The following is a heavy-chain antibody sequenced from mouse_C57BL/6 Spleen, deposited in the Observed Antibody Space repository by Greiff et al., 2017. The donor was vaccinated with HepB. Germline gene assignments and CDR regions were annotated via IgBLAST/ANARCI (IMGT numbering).Heavy chain of an antibody. Sequence: QVQLQQPGTELVKPGASVKLSCKASGYTFNSYWMHWVKQRPGQGLEWIGNINPSNGGTNYNEKFKSKATMTVDKSSSTAYMQLSSLTSEDSAVYYCARCRSSYCAMDYWGQGTSVTVSS. D-gene: IGHD1-1*01. CDR3: ARCRSSYCAMDY. V-gene: IGHV1-53*01. CDR2: INPSNGGT. CDR1: GYTFNSYW. J-gene: IGHJ4*01.